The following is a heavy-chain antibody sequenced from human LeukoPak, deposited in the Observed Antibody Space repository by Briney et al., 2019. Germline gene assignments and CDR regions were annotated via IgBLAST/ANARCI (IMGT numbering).Heavy chain of an antibody. Sequence: GSLRLSCTASGFTFGDYAMSWFRQAPGKGLEWVGFIRSKAYGGTTEYAASVKGRFTISRDDSKSIAYLQMNSLKTEDTAVYYCTRAGYSSGWYPHFDYWGQGTLVTVSS. D-gene: IGHD6-19*01. CDR2: IRSKAYGGTT. V-gene: IGHV3-49*03. CDR1: GFTFGDYA. CDR3: TRAGYSSGWYPHFDY. J-gene: IGHJ4*02.